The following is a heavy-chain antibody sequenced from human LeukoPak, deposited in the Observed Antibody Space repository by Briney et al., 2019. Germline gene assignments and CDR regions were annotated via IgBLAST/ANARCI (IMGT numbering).Heavy chain of an antibody. CDR2: ISGSGGST. V-gene: IGHV3-23*01. J-gene: IGHJ4*02. Sequence: QPGGSLRLSCAASGFTFSSYAMSWVRQAPGKGLEWVSAISGSGGSTYYADSVKGRFTISRDNSKNTLYLQMNSLRAEDTAVYYCAKGYGSGSYYKEAVEYFDYWGQGTLVTVSS. CDR3: AKGYGSGSYYKEAVEYFDY. CDR1: GFTFSSYA. D-gene: IGHD3-10*01.